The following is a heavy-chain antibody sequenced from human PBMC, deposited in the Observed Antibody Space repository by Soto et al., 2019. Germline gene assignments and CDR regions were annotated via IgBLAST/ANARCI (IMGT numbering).Heavy chain of an antibody. V-gene: IGHV4-39*01. D-gene: IGHD3-22*01. J-gene: IGHJ1*01. Sequence: SGALAPTRSSSGIYIQRGCYDLSWLRPPPGEGLWWSGYIYYSGSTYYNPSLNSRVTISVDTSKNQFSLKLSYVTAADTAVYYCARLFNDDHIGYSSGYYKTRSKYFQHWGQGTLVTVSS. CDR3: ARLFNDDHIGYSSGYYKTRSKYFQH. CDR2: IYYSGST. CDR1: GIYIQRGCYD.